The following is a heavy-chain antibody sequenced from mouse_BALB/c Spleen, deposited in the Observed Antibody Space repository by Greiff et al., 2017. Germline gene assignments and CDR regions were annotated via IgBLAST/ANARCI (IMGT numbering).Heavy chain of an antibody. CDR2: INPSTGYT. V-gene: IGHV1-7*01. CDR1: GYPFTSYW. Sequence: QVQLQQSGAELAKPGASVKMSCKASGYPFTSYWMHWVKQRPGQGLEWIGYINPSTGYTEYNQKFKDKATLTADKSSSTAYMQLSSLTAEDSAVYYCARRGGLGLRGDFDYWGQGTTLTVSS. D-gene: IGHD3-1*01. CDR3: ARRGGLGLRGDFDY. J-gene: IGHJ2*01.